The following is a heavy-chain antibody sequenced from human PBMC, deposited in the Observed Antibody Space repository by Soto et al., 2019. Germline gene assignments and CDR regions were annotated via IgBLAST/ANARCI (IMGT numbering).Heavy chain of an antibody. Sequence: EVQLAESGGGLVQPGGSLRLSCAASGFTFSDHYMDWVRQAPGKGLEWVGRSRDKVHSHTTEYAASVKGRFTISRGDSENSLYLQMNSLKTEDPAVYYCARGVVSTGYFDYGGQGTLVTVSS. D-gene: IGHD5-12*01. J-gene: IGHJ4*02. CDR1: GFTFSDHY. CDR3: ARGVVSTGYFDY. V-gene: IGHV3-72*01. CDR2: SRDKVHSHTT.